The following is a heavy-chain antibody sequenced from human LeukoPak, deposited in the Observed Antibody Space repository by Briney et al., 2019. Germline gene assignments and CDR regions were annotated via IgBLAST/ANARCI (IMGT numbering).Heavy chain of an antibody. V-gene: IGHV4-61*02. CDR3: ARDPLWFGEGPYYYYMDV. CDR2: ISSSGST. Sequence: SETLSLTCTASGDSISSGDYYWSWIRQPAGKGLEWIGRISSSGSTNYNPSLKSRVTISVDTSKNQFSLKLSSVTAADTAVYFCARDPLWFGEGPYYYYMDVWGKGTTVTVSS. J-gene: IGHJ6*03. CDR1: GDSISSGDYY. D-gene: IGHD3-10*01.